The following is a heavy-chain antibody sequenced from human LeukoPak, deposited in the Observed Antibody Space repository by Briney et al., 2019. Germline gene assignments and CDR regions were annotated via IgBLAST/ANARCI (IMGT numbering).Heavy chain of an antibody. V-gene: IGHV3-7*01. CDR2: IKQDGSEK. CDR1: GFTFSSYW. Sequence: GGSLRLSCAASGFTFSSYWMSWVRQVPGKGLEWVANIKQDGSEKTYADSVRGRFTIFRDNAKDSVYLQMNSLRAEDSAIYYCAREGFYFFDFWGQGTLVTVSS. CDR3: AREGFYFFDF. J-gene: IGHJ4*01.